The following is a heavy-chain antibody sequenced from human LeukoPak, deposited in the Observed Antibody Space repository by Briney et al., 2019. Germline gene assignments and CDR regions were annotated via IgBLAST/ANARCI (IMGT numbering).Heavy chain of an antibody. CDR2: IYSDGGT. J-gene: IGHJ4*02. CDR1: GFTVSSNY. Sequence: PGGPLRLSCAASGFTVSSNYMSWVRQAPGKGLEWVSIIYSDGGTNYADSVKGRFTISRDNSKNTLYLQMNSLRAEDTAVYYCARGSRWPTFDYWGQGTLVTVSS. V-gene: IGHV3-53*01. D-gene: IGHD6-13*01. CDR3: ARGSRWPTFDY.